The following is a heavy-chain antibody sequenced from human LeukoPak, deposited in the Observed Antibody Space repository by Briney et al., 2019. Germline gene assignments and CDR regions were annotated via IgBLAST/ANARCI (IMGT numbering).Heavy chain of an antibody. Sequence: GSLRLSCVASGFPFSSYGMHWVRQAPGKGLEWVAVIWYDGSNKYHADSVKGRFTISRDNSKNKFYLQMNSLRAEDTAVYYCARAAYDSSGYLTLWGQGTLVTVSS. CDR1: GFPFSSYG. CDR2: IWYDGSNK. V-gene: IGHV3-33*08. J-gene: IGHJ4*02. CDR3: ARAAYDSSGYLTL. D-gene: IGHD3-22*01.